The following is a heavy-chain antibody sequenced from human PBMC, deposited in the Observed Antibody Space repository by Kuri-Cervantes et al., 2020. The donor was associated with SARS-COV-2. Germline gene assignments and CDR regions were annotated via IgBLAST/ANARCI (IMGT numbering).Heavy chain of an antibody. CDR1: GGSFSGYY. CDR3: ARHWWFDP. V-gene: IGHV4-34*01. CDR2: INHSGST. Sequence: GSLRLSCAVYGGSFSGYYWSWIRQPPGKGLEWIGEINHSGSTNYNPSLKSRVTISVDTSKNQFSLKLSSVTAADTAVYYCARHWWFDPWGQGTLVTVSS. J-gene: IGHJ5*02. D-gene: IGHD1-1*01.